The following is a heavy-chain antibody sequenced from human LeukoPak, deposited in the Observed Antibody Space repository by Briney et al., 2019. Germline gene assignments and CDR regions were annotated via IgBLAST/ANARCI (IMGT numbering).Heavy chain of an antibody. V-gene: IGHV4-4*02. CDR2: IYHSGST. CDR1: GGSISSSNW. D-gene: IGHD5-18*01. Sequence: SETLSLTCAVSGGSISSSNWWSWVRQPPGKGLVWLGEIYHSGSTNYNPSLKSRVTISVDKSKNQFSLKLSSVTAADTAVYYCARDRGGYTYSHDYWGQGTLVTVSS. J-gene: IGHJ4*02. CDR3: ARDRGGYTYSHDY.